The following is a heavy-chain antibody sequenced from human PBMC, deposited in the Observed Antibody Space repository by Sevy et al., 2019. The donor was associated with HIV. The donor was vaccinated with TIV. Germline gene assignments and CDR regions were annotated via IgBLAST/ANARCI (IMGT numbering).Heavy chain of an antibody. D-gene: IGHD2-2*01. CDR2: INPKSGDT. J-gene: IGHJ4*02. CDR1: GYTFTDYS. V-gene: IGHV1-2*02. CDR3: ARGSTY. Sequence: ASVKVSCQASGYTFTDYSLYWVRQAPGQGLEWMGWINPKSGDTGYPQKFLGRVTMTRDTSITTAYLDLTRLRSDDTAIYYCARGSTYWGQGTQVTVSS.